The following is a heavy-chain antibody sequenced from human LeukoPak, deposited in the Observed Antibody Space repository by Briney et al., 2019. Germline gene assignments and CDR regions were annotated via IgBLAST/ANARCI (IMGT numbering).Heavy chain of an antibody. V-gene: IGHV3-21*04. CDR3: ARGPVTTFGY. CDR2: ISSSSSYI. J-gene: IGHJ4*02. D-gene: IGHD4-17*01. Sequence: GGSLRLSCAASGFTFSSYSMNWVRQAPGKGLEWVSSISSSSSYIYYADSVKGRFTISRDNSKNTLYLQMNSLRAEDTAVYYCARGPVTTFGYWGQGTLVTVSS. CDR1: GFTFSSYS.